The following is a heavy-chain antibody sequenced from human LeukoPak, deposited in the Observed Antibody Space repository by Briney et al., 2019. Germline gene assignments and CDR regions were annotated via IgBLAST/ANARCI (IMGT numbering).Heavy chain of an antibody. CDR1: GGSLSGYY. CDR2: IYYSGST. J-gene: IGHJ6*02. V-gene: IGHV4-59*01. D-gene: IGHD1-1*01. Sequence: SETLSLPCTVSGGSLSGYYWSWIRQPPGKGLEWIGYIYYSGSTNYNPSLKSRVTISVDTSKNQFSLKLSSLTAADTAVYYCARVLPVHSYYYYGMDVWGQGTTVTVSS. CDR3: ARVLPVHSYYYYGMDV.